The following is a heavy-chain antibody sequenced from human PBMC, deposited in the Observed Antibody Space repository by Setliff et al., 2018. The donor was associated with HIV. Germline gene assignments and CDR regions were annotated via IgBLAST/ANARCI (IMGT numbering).Heavy chain of an antibody. V-gene: IGHV4-4*07. CDR3: ARVRLTMIMMVDYFDQ. CDR1: GGSISNFY. CDR2: IYSTGDT. D-gene: IGHD3-22*01. Sequence: SETLSLTCSVSGGSISNFYWSWIRQPPGKVLEWVGHIYSTGDTNYNPSLKSRVTLSADTSKNQLSLSLTSVTAADTAVYYCARVRLTMIMMVDYFDQWGQGTLVTISS. J-gene: IGHJ4*02.